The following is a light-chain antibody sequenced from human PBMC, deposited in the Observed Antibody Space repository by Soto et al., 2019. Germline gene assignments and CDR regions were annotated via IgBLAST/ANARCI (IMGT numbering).Light chain of an antibody. Sequence: DIQMTQSPSSLSASVGDRVTITCRASQGISNYLAWYQQKPGKVPKLLIYAASTLQSGVPSRFSGSGYGTDFTLTISRLEPEDFAAYYCQRYGRSLPITFGQGTRLEIK. CDR3: QRYGRSLPIT. J-gene: IGKJ5*01. CDR1: QGISNY. V-gene: IGKV1-27*01. CDR2: AAS.